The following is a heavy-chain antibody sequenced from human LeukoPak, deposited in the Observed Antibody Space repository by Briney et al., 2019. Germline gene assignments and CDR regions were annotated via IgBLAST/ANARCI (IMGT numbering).Heavy chain of an antibody. V-gene: IGHV3-53*01. CDR1: GFSVNSEY. J-gene: IGHJ4*02. D-gene: IGHD2-21*01. CDR3: IVAVNYDY. CDR2: IYSSGCA. Sequence: GGSLRLSCAASGFSVNSEYMSWARQAPGKGLEWVSVIYSSGCAFYADSVKGRFTISRDNSKKNTVHLQMNNLRVEDRAVYYCIVAVNYDYWGQGTLVAVS.